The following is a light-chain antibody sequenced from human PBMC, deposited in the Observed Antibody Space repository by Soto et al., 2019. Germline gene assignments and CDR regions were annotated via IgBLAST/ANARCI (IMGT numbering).Light chain of an antibody. CDR2: SHN. CDR1: DSDIGRNT. J-gene: IGLJ3*02. CDR3: SSGDDSRTGVV. Sequence: QSVLTQPPSASGTPGQRVTISCSGSDSDIGRNTVNWYQHLPGTAPKLVIFSHNKRPSGVPERFSGSTSGTSASLAISDLQSEDEGYYYCSSGDDSRTGVVFGGGTKLTVL. V-gene: IGLV1-44*01.